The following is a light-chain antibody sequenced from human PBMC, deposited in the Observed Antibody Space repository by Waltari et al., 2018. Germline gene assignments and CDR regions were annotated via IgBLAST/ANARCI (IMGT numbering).Light chain of an antibody. J-gene: IGKJ4*01. CDR1: QGISNY. V-gene: IGKV1-27*01. Sequence: DTQVTQSPYPPSASVGDRGTITCRASQGISNYLAWYQQKPGKVPKLLIYAASTLQSGVPSRFSGSGSGTDFTLTISSLQPEDVATYCCQKYNSAPPTFGGGTKVEIK. CDR3: QKYNSAPPT. CDR2: AAS.